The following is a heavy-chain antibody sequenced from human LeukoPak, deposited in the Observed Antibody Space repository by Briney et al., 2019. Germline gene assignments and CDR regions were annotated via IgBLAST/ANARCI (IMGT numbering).Heavy chain of an antibody. D-gene: IGHD5-12*01. J-gene: IGHJ4*02. CDR1: GHTFTGYY. CDR2: INPNSGGT. CDR3: ARCRMVAPDY. Sequence: ASVKVSCKASGHTFTGYYMHWLRQAPGQGLEWMGWINPNSGGTNYAQKFQGRVTMTRDTSISTAYMELSRLRSDDTAVYYCARCRMVAPDYWGQGTLVTVSS. V-gene: IGHV1-2*02.